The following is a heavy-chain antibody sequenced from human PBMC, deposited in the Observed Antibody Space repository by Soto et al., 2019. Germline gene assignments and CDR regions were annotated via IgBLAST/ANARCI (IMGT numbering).Heavy chain of an antibody. CDR3: VKERYAQLWLEDYGMDV. D-gene: IGHD5-18*01. CDR1: GFTFSSYG. Sequence: GGSLRLSCAASGFTFSSYGIHWVRQAPGEGLEWVALISYDGTDKYYADSVKGRFTISRDNSKNTLYLQMSSLGPEDTAVYYCVKERYAQLWLEDYGMDVWGQGTTVTVSS. V-gene: IGHV3-30*18. J-gene: IGHJ6*02. CDR2: ISYDGTDK.